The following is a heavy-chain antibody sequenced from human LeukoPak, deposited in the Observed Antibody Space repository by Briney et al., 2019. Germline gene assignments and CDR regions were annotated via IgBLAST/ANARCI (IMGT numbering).Heavy chain of an antibody. D-gene: IGHD5-24*01. CDR3: AKNPSIRDGYAGY. J-gene: IGHJ4*02. V-gene: IGHV3-64*01. Sequence: GGSLRLSCAASGFTFSSYAMHWVRQAPGKGLEYVSAISSNGGSTYYANSVKGRFTISRDNSKNTLYLQMGSLRAEDTAVYYCAKNPSIRDGYAGYWGQGTLVTVSS. CDR2: ISSNGGST. CDR1: GFTFSSYA.